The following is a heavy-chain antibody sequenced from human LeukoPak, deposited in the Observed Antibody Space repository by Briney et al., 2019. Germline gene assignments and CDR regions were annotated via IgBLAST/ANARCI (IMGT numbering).Heavy chain of an antibody. J-gene: IGHJ4*02. V-gene: IGHV3-74*01. D-gene: IGHD4-23*01. CDR2: INSDGSFT. CDR3: ARGPITRGVTPSDY. CDR1: GFTFSSYW. Sequence: PGGSLRLSCAASGFTFSSYWMHWVRQAPGKGLVWVSRINSDGSFTNYADSVKGRFTISRDNAKNTLYLQMNSLRAEDTAVYYCARGPITRGVTPSDYWGQGTLVTVSS.